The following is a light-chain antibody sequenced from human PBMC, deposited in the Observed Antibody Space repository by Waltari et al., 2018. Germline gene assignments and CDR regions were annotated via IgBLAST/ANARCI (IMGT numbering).Light chain of an antibody. CDR1: SRDVGGHNY. Sequence: QSALTQPRQASGSPGRSVTISCTGPSRDVGGHNYVSWCHQHPAKAPKLMIYDVSQRPSGVPGRFSGSKSGNTASLTISGLQAEDEADYYCCSYAGNYYWVFGGGTKLTVL. V-gene: IGLV2-11*01. CDR2: DVS. J-gene: IGLJ3*02. CDR3: CSYAGNYYWV.